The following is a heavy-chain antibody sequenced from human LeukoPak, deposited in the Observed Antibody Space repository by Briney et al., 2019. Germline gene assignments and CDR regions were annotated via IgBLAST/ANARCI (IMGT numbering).Heavy chain of an antibody. D-gene: IGHD3-10*01. CDR1: GYTFTSYY. CDR3: ARDGYYGSGSYYLFDP. J-gene: IGHJ5*02. Sequence: ASVKVSCKASGYTFTSYYMHWVRQAPGQGLEWMGIINPSGGSTSYAQKFQGRVTMTRDMSMSTVYMELSSLRSEDTAVYYCARDGYYGSGSYYLFDPWGQGTLVTVSS. V-gene: IGHV1-46*01. CDR2: INPSGGST.